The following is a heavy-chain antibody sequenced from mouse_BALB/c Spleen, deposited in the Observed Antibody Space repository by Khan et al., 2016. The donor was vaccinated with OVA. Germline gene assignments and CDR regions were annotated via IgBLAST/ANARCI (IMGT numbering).Heavy chain of an antibody. CDR1: GYIFIDYV. J-gene: IGHJ3*01. CDR2: IYPGSGRT. D-gene: IGHD1-1*01. Sequence: QVQLKQSGPELMKPGASVKMSCKASGYIFIDYVISWVKQRTGQGLEWIGEIYPGSGRTYYNERFKGKATLTADKSSHTASMQLSSLTSEDSAVYFCARSYDGAWFAYWGQGTPVTVSA. CDR3: ARSYDGAWFAY. V-gene: IGHV1-77*01.